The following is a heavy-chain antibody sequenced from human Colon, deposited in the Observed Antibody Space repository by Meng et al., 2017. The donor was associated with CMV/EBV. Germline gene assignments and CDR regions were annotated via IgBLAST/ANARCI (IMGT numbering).Heavy chain of an antibody. CDR3: AKVASRETYYDILTGPNYGMDV. CDR1: GFTFSSYA. Sequence: GGSLRLSCAASGFTFSSYAMNWVRLAPGKGLEWVSAISGSGGSTYYADSVKGRFTISRDNSKNTLYLQMNSLRAEDTAVYYCAKVASRETYYDILTGPNYGMDVWGQGTTVTVSS. CDR2: ISGSGGST. D-gene: IGHD3-9*01. V-gene: IGHV3-23*01. J-gene: IGHJ6*02.